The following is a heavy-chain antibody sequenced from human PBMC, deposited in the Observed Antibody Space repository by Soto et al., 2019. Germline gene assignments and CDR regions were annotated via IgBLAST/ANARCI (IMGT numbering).Heavy chain of an antibody. CDR1: GGSISSSSYY. CDR2: IYYSGST. CDR3: ARDSLTGNYFDP. J-gene: IGHJ5*02. D-gene: IGHD1-7*01. Sequence: TSETLSLTCTVSGGSISSSSYYWGWIRQPPGKGLEWIGSIYYSGSTYYNPSLKNRVTISVDKSKNQFSLTLSFVTAADTAVYYCARDSLTGNYFDPWGQGTLVTVSS. V-gene: IGHV4-39*07.